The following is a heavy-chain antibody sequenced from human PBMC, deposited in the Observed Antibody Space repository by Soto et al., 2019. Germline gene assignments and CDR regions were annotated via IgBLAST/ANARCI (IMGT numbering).Heavy chain of an antibody. Sequence: GASVKVSCKTSGNTLTSFYIHWVRQAPGQGLEWVGRLSPTTGGTNYAQHFQGRVTVTWDMSTFTAYMELSSLIYEDTAVYYCARPPGYVTDWYYFGTWGQGTQVTVSS. V-gene: IGHV1-2*02. D-gene: IGHD3-9*01. CDR2: LSPTTGGT. CDR3: ARPPGYVTDWYYFGT. J-gene: IGHJ4*02. CDR1: GNTLTSFY.